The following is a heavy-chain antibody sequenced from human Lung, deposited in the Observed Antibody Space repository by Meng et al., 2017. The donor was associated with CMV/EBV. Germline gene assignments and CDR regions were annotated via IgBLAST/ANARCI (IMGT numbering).Heavy chain of an antibody. J-gene: IGHJ6*02. CDR2: ISYEGSNK. CDR3: TRGGGTISIFGVARIVGCMDV. Sequence: GESLKIXCAASGFTFSSYAMHWVRQAPGKGLEWVAVISYEGSNKYYADSVKGRFTISRDNSKNKLYLQMNSLRVEDAAVYYCTRGGGTISIFGVARIVGCMDVCGQGSTVAVS. D-gene: IGHD3-3*01. V-gene: IGHV3-30*04. CDR1: GFTFSSYA.